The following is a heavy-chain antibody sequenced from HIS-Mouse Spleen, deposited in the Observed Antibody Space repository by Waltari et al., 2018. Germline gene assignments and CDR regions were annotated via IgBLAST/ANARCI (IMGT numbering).Heavy chain of an antibody. CDR1: VGSISSSSYS. CDR3: AREIPYSSSWYDWYFDL. J-gene: IGHJ2*01. V-gene: IGHV4-39*07. Sequence: QLQLQESGPGLVKPPETLSLTCTVSVGSISSSSYSWGWIRQPPGKGLEWIGSIYYSGSTYYNPSLKSRVTISVDTSKNQFSLKLSSVTAADTAVYYCAREIPYSSSWYDWYFDLWGRGTLVTVSS. CDR2: IYYSGST. D-gene: IGHD6-13*01.